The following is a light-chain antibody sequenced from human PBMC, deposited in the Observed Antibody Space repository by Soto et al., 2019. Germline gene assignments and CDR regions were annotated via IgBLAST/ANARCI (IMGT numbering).Light chain of an antibody. Sequence: VLTQSPARLSLSPGERATLSCRAGQSVSDYLAWYQQKPGQPPRLLFFDASNRATGVPDRFSAGGSGTDFTLIISCLEPEDFAVYYCQQRVNWPPTFGGGTKVEI. CDR1: QSVSDY. J-gene: IGKJ4*01. V-gene: IGKV3-11*01. CDR3: QQRVNWPPT. CDR2: DAS.